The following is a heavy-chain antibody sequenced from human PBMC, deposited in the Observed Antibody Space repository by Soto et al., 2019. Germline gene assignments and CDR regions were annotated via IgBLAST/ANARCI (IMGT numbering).Heavy chain of an antibody. D-gene: IGHD1-26*01. CDR2: IYYSGST. V-gene: IGHV4-39*01. CDR1: GGSISSSSYY. Sequence: SETLSLTCTVSGGSISSSSYYWGWIRQPPGKGLEWIGSIYYSGSTYYNPSLKSRVTISVDTSKNQFSLKLSSVTAADTAVYYCARHRTLGAVDYWGQGTLVTVSS. J-gene: IGHJ4*02. CDR3: ARHRTLGAVDY.